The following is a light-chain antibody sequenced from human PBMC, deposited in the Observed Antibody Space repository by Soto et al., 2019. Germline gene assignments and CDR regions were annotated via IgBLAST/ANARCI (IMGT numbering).Light chain of an antibody. CDR3: QVWESSSGHYV. J-gene: IGLJ1*01. CDR2: DDG. CDR1: NIGSKS. Sequence: SYELTQPPSVSVAPGRTATITCGGNNIGSKSVHWYQQRPGQAPVLVVYDDGDRPSGIPERFAGSNSGNTATLTISRVEAGDEADYYCQVWESSSGHYVXGSGTKVTVL. V-gene: IGLV3-21*03.